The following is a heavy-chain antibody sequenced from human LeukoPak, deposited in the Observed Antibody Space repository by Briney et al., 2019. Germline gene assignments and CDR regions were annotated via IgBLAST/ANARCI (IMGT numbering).Heavy chain of an antibody. Sequence: SETLSLTCTVSGGSINNYYWSWIRQPPGKGLEWIGYIYYSGSTNYNPSLKSRVTISVDTSKNQFSLKLSSVTAADTAVYYCAANLRYSYGGLRIDYWGQGTLVTVSS. J-gene: IGHJ4*02. D-gene: IGHD5-18*01. V-gene: IGHV4-59*01. CDR1: GGSINNYY. CDR2: IYYSGST. CDR3: AANLRYSYGGLRIDY.